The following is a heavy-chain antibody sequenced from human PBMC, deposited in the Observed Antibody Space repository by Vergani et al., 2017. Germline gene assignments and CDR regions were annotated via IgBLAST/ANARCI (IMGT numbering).Heavy chain of an antibody. D-gene: IGHD3-22*01. J-gene: IGHJ4*02. V-gene: IGHV3-21*01. CDR2: ISSSSSYI. CDR3: ARDLFYYDSSGYYSGFFDY. CDR1: GFTFSSYS. Sequence: VQLVESGGGLVKPGGSLRLSCAASGFTFSSYSMNWVRQAPGKELEWVSSISSSSSYIYYADSVKGRFTISRDNAKNSLYLQMNSLRAEDTAVYYCARDLFYYDSSGYYSGFFDYWGQGTLVTVSS.